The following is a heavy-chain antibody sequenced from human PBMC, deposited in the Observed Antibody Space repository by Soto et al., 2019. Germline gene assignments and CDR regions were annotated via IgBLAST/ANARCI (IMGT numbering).Heavy chain of an antibody. Sequence: QVQLVESGGGVVQPGRSLRLSCAASGFTFSSYAMHWVRQAPGKGLEWVAVVSYDGSNKYYADSVKGRFTISRDNSKNTLYLQMNRLRAEDTAVYYCAREWLGTTYYYYYGMDVWGQGTTVTVSS. D-gene: IGHD6-19*01. J-gene: IGHJ6*02. CDR3: AREWLGTTYYYYYGMDV. CDR1: GFTFSSYA. V-gene: IGHV3-30-3*01. CDR2: VSYDGSNK.